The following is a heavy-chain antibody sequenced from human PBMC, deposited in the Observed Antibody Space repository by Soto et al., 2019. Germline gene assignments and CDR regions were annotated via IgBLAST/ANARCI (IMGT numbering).Heavy chain of an antibody. CDR1: EFTFSDFY. CDR3: AREPGGYYMDV. J-gene: IGHJ6*03. D-gene: IGHD2-15*01. CDR2: ISRSGVTI. Sequence: GGSLRLSCAASEFTFSDFYMSWIRQAPGKGLEWVSYISRSGVTIYYADSVKGRFTISRDNAKNSLYLQMNSLRAEDTAVYYCAREPGGYYMDVWGKGTTVTVSS. V-gene: IGHV3-11*01.